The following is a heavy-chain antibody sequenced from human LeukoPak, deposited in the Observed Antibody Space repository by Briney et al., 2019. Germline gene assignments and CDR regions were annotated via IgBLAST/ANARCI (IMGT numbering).Heavy chain of an antibody. CDR1: GFTFSSSG. D-gene: IGHD3-22*01. J-gene: IGHJ4*02. Sequence: GGSLRLSCAASGFTFSSSGMHWVRQAPGKGLEWVAVISYDGSNKFYADSVKGRFTISRDNSKNTLYLQMNSLRAEDTAVYYCAKDSDYYDSSTYRHFDYWGQGTLVTVSS. CDR2: ISYDGSNK. V-gene: IGHV3-30*18. CDR3: AKDSDYYDSSTYRHFDY.